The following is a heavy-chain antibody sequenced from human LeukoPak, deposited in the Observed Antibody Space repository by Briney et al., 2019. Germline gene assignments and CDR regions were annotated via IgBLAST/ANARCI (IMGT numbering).Heavy chain of an antibody. V-gene: IGHV3-23*01. Sequence: GGSLRLFCAASGFTFSSYAMSWVRRAPGKGREWVSAISGSGGSTYYADSVKGRFTISRDNSKNTLYPQMNSLRAEDTAVYYCAKPDTAMVGYWGQGTLVTVSS. D-gene: IGHD5-18*01. CDR2: ISGSGGST. CDR1: GFTFSSYA. J-gene: IGHJ4*02. CDR3: AKPDTAMVGY.